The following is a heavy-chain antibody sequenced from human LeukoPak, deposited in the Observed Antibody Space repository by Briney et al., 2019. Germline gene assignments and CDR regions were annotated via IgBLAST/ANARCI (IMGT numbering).Heavy chain of an antibody. CDR3: ARARGYSYGYPFDY. CDR1: GGPISSYY. V-gene: IGHV4-59*01. J-gene: IGHJ4*02. Sequence: PSETLSLTCTVSGGPISSYYWSWIRQPPGKGLEWIGYIYYSGSTNYNPSLKSRVTISVDTSKNQFSLKLSSVTAADTAVYYCARARGYSYGYPFDYWGQGTLVTVSS. D-gene: IGHD5-18*01. CDR2: IYYSGST.